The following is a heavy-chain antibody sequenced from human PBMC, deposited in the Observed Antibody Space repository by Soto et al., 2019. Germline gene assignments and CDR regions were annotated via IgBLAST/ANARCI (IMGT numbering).Heavy chain of an antibody. V-gene: IGHV3-64D*08. D-gene: IGHD3-16*02. J-gene: IGHJ4*02. CDR3: VKSIMITFGGVIVIRGFDY. CDR2: ISSNGGST. CDR1: GFTFSSYA. Sequence: VGSLRLSCSASGFTFSSYAMHWVRQAPGKGLEYVSAISSNGGSTYYADSVKGRFTISRDNSKNTLYLQMSSLRAEDTAVYYCVKSIMITFGGVIVIRGFDYWGQGTLVTVSS.